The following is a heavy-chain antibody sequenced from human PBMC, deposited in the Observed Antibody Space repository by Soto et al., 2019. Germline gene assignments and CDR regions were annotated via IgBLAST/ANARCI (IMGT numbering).Heavy chain of an antibody. V-gene: IGHV1-69*06. CDR3: ARDAPRYYDSSGYPPYYYYGMDV. J-gene: IGHJ6*02. D-gene: IGHD3-22*01. CDR2: IIPIFGTA. CDR1: GGTFSSYA. Sequence: SVQVSCKASGGTFSSYAISWVRQAPGQGLECMGGIIPIFGTANYAQKFQGRVTITADKSTSTAYMELSSLRSEDTAVYYCARDAPRYYDSSGYPPYYYYGMDVWGQGTTVTVSS.